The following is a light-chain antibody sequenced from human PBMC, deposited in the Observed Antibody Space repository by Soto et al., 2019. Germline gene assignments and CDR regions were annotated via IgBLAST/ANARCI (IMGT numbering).Light chain of an antibody. V-gene: IGKV1-5*03. CDR2: KAS. CDR1: QSISAW. CDR3: HQYHKFPYT. J-gene: IGKJ2*01. Sequence: DIQMTQSPSTLSASVEDRVTITCRACQSISAWLAWYQQKPGKAPKLLVYKASTLETGVPSRFSGSGSGTEFTLTISSLQPDDFATYYCHQYHKFPYTFGQGTKLEIK.